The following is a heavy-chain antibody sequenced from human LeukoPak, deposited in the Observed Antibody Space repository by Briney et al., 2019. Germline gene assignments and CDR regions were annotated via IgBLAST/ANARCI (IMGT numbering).Heavy chain of an antibody. CDR2: ISESGDIK. D-gene: IGHD6-25*01. Sequence: GGSLRVSCVASGFTFNGYVMRWVRQAPGKGLEWVSGISESGDIKIYAESVEGRFTISRDNSKNTLYLQMNSLRVEDTAIYYCTQVNGGAAIDTKYFQHWGPGTLVTVSS. CDR3: TQVNGGAAIDTKYFQH. V-gene: IGHV3-23*01. J-gene: IGHJ1*01. CDR1: GFTFNGYV.